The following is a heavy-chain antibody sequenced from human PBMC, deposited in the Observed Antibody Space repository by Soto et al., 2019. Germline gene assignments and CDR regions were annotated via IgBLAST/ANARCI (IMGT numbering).Heavy chain of an antibody. D-gene: IGHD6-19*01. V-gene: IGHV3-48*01. CDR3: ARDPPYSSGWVYFDY. Sequence: GGSLRLSCAASGFTFSSYIMNWVRQAPGKGLEWVSYISSSSSTIYYADSVKGRFTISRDNAKNSLYLQMNSLRAEDTAVYYCARDPPYSSGWVYFDYWGQGTLVTVSS. CDR1: GFTFSSYI. J-gene: IGHJ4*02. CDR2: ISSSSSTI.